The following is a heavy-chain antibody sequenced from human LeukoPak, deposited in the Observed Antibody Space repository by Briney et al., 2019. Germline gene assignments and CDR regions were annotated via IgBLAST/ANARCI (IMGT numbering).Heavy chain of an antibody. CDR3: AKVAHYYYGSESYYFFEH. D-gene: IGHD3-10*01. V-gene: IGHV3-7*01. CDR2: IKQDGTEK. Sequence: GGSLRLSCAASGFTFTTYWMGWVRQPPGKGLEWVANIKQDGTEKYYVDSVKGRFTISRDNAKNSLYLQMNSLRVEDTAIYYCAKVAHYYYGSESYYFFEHWGQGTPVTASS. CDR1: GFTFTTYW. J-gene: IGHJ4*02.